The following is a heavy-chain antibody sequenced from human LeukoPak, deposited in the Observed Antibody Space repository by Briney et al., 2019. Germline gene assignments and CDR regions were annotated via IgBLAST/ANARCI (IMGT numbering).Heavy chain of an antibody. CDR2: ISAYNGNT. CDR1: GYTFTSYG. D-gene: IGHD3-22*01. CDR3: ARERQDYYDSSGYYGMFDY. J-gene: IGHJ4*02. V-gene: IGHV1-18*01. Sequence: ASVRVSCKASGYTFTSYGISWVRQAPGQGLEWMGWISAYNGNTNYAQKLQGRVTMTTDTSTSTAYMELRSLRSDDTAVYYCARERQDYYDSSGYYGMFDYWGQGTLVTVSS.